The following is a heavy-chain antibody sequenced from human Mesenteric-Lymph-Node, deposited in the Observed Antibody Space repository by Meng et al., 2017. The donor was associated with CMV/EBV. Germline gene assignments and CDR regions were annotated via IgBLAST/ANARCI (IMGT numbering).Heavy chain of an antibody. J-gene: IGHJ6*02. D-gene: IGHD3-3*01. Sequence: GASLKISCETSGYSFPTYWIGWVRHMPGKGLEWMGIIYPDDSDNRYSPSFQGQVTISADKSISTAYLQWSSLKASDTAMYYCARPYRSGYFNYDYGLDFWGQGTAVTVSS. V-gene: IGHV5-51*01. CDR3: ARPYRSGYFNYDYGLDF. CDR1: GYSFPTYW. CDR2: IYPDDSDN.